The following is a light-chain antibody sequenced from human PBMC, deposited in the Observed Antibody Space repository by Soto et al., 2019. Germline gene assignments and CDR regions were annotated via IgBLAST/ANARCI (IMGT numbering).Light chain of an antibody. J-gene: IGKJ1*01. CDR1: QSISSY. V-gene: IGKV1-39*01. CDR2: AAS. Sequence: DIQMTQSPSSLSASVGDRVTITCRASQSISSYLNWYQQKPGKAPKLLIYAASSLQSGVPSRFSGSGSGTDFTLTISSLQPEDFATYYCLQYNGYYRTFGQGTKVEIK. CDR3: LQYNGYYRT.